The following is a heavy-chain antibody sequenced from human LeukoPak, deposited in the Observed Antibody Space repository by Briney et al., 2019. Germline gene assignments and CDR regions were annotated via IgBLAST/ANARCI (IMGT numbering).Heavy chain of an antibody. CDR3: ARDLFRWSDYYYDSSGYYY. Sequence: GGSLRLSCAASGFTFSSCSMNWVRQAPGKGLEWVSSISSSSSYIYYADSVKGRFTISRDNAKNSLYLQMNSLRAEDTAVYYCARDLFRWSDYYYDSSGYYYWGQGTLVTVSS. CDR2: ISSSSSYI. CDR1: GFTFSSCS. D-gene: IGHD3-22*01. J-gene: IGHJ4*02. V-gene: IGHV3-21*01.